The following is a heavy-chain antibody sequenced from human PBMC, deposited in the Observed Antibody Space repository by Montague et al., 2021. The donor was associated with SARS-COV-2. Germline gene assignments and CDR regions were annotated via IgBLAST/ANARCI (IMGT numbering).Heavy chain of an antibody. V-gene: IGHV4-4*07. D-gene: IGHD3-16*01. CDR2: IYSSGSI. J-gene: IGHJ6*02. Sequence: SETLSLTCNVSGGSIRSYYWSWIRQPAGKGLELIGRIYSSGSINXNHSLKTRISLSVDTSKNQLSLWLNSVTAADTAVYYCARNPGEYYGMDVWGQGTTVTVSS. CDR1: GGSIRSYY. CDR3: ARNPGEYYGMDV.